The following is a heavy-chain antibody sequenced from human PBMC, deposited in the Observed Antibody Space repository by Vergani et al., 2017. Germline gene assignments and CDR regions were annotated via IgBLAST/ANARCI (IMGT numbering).Heavy chain of an antibody. CDR3: AKVGRSEVAGTFGAFDI. D-gene: IGHD6-19*01. CDR1: GFTFSSYG. CDR2: LSASDRRT. J-gene: IGHJ3*02. V-gene: IGHV3-23*04. Sequence: VQLVESGGGVVQPGRSLRLSCAASGFTFSSYGMHWVRQAPGKGLEWVSTLSASDRRTHYADSVKGRFTISRDISKNKLFLHMNSLRPEDTAVYYCAKVGRSEVAGTFGAFDIWGQGTMGTVSS.